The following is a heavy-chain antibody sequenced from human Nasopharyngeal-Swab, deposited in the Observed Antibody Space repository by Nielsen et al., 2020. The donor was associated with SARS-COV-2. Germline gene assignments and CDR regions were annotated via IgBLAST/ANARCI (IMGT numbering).Heavy chain of an antibody. CDR3: ARKVGPWGYSTS. CDR2: IYYSGST. J-gene: IGHJ4*02. D-gene: IGHD6-13*01. Sequence: CHAPGKGLEWIGYIYYSGSTNYNPSLKSRVTISVDTSKNQFSLKLSSVTAADTAVYYCARKVGPWGYSTSWGQGTLVTVSS. V-gene: IGHV4-59*01.